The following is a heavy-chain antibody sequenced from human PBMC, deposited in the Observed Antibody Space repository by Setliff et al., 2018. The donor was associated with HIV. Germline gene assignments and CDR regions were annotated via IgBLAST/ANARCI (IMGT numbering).Heavy chain of an antibody. V-gene: IGHV1-2*02. D-gene: IGHD3-22*01. CDR1: EYTFTDYF. J-gene: IGHJ3*02. CDR2: ISPNNGAT. Sequence: ASVKVSCKASEYTFTDYFIHWVRQAPGQGLEWMGWISPNNGATKISQKFRGRVTMTTDTSTSTAYMELRSLRSDDTAAYYCARDLPMIVVVITSTRAFDIWGQGTMVTVSS. CDR3: ARDLPMIVVVITSTRAFDI.